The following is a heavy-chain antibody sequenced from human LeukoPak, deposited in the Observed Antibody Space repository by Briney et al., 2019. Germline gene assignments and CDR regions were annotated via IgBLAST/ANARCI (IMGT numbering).Heavy chain of an antibody. V-gene: IGHV3-21*01. Sequence: GGSLRLSCAASGSTFSIYSMNWVRQAPGKGLEWVSSISSSSSFIYYADSVKGRFTISRDNAKNSLYLQMNSLRAEDTAVYYCVKSSGYSSYDHGDYWGQGTMVTVSS. CDR2: ISSSSSFI. J-gene: IGHJ4*02. CDR1: GSTFSIYS. D-gene: IGHD5-12*01. CDR3: VKSSGYSSYDHGDY.